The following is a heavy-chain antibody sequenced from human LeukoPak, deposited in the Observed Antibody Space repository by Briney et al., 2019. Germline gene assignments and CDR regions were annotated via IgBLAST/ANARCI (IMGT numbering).Heavy chain of an antibody. CDR2: TYYRSKWYN. J-gene: IGHJ5*02. CDR3: ARAYCSGGSCYSKYNWFDP. Sequence: SQTLSLTCAISGDSVSSNSAAWNWIRQSPSRGLEWLGRTYYRSKWYNDNAVSVKSRITINPDTSKNQFSLQLNSVTPEDTAVYYCARAYCSGGSCYSKYNWFDPWGQGTLVTVSS. V-gene: IGHV6-1*01. CDR1: GDSVSSNSAA. D-gene: IGHD2-15*01.